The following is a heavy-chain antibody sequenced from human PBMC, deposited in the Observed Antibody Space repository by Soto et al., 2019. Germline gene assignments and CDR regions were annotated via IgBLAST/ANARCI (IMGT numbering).Heavy chain of an antibody. CDR3: ARARLIYSGYDSWFDP. D-gene: IGHD5-12*01. V-gene: IGHV1-69*02. J-gene: IGHJ5*02. CDR2: IIPILGIA. Sequence: QVQLVQSGAEVKKPGSSVKVSCKASGGTFSSYTISWVRQAPGQGLEWMGRIIPILGIANYAQKFQGRVTITADKPTGTAYMALSSLRSEHTAVYYRARARLIYSGYDSWFDPWGQGTLVTVSS. CDR1: GGTFSSYT.